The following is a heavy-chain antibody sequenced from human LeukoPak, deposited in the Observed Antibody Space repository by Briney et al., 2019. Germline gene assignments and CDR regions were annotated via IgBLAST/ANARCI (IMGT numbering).Heavy chain of an antibody. Sequence: SETLSLTCTVSGASISSYYWSWIRQPPGKGLEWIGYIYYSGSTNYNPSLKSRVTISVDTSKNQFSLRLSSVTAADTAVYYCARHRYYYDSSGYYYQPWGQGTLVTVSP. CDR1: GASISSYY. CDR2: IYYSGST. D-gene: IGHD3-22*01. CDR3: ARHRYYYDSSGYYYQP. V-gene: IGHV4-59*01. J-gene: IGHJ5*02.